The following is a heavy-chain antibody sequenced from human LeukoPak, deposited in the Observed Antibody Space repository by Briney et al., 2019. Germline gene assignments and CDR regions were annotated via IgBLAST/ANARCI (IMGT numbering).Heavy chain of an antibody. CDR2: IYYSGST. D-gene: IGHD6-19*01. CDR3: ARGHIAVAGFDY. V-gene: IGHV4-59*01. CDR1: GGSISSYY. Sequence: PSETLSLTXTVSGGSISSYYWSWIRQPPGKGLEWIGYIYYSGSTNYNPSLKSRVTISVDTSKNQFSLKLSSVTAADTAVYYCARGHIAVAGFDYWGQGTLVTVSS. J-gene: IGHJ4*02.